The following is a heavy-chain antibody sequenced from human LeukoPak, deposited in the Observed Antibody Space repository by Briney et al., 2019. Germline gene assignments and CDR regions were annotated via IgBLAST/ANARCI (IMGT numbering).Heavy chain of an antibody. J-gene: IGHJ4*02. CDR3: AKDGSSAGARTPRGYFDY. CDR1: GFTFSSYA. CDR2: ISGSGGST. Sequence: PGGSLRLSCAASGFTFSSYAMSWVRQAPGKGLEWVSVISGSGGSTYYADSVKGRFTISRDNSKNTLYLQMNSLRAEDTAIYYCAKDGSSAGARTPRGYFDYWGQGTLVTVSS. D-gene: IGHD6-25*01. V-gene: IGHV3-23*01.